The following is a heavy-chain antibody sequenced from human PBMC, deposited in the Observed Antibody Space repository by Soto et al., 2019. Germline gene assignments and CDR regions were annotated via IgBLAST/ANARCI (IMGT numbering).Heavy chain of an antibody. J-gene: IGHJ4*02. CDR1: GYTVIDYY. D-gene: IGHD6-19*01. V-gene: IGHV1-2*02. CDR2: ISPKSGGT. Sequence: QVQLVQSGAEVKKHGASVKVSCEASGYTVIDYYMHWVRQAHGQVFEWMGRISPKSGGTNYAQKFQGRVTMTWDTSLYTAYMELSSLMSDDTAVYYCARPPGYISDWYYFDLWGQGTLVTVSS. CDR3: ARPPGYISDWYYFDL.